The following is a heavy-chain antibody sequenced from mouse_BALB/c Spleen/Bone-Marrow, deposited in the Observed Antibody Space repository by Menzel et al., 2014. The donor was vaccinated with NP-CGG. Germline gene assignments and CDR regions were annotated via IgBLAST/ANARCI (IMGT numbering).Heavy chain of an antibody. CDR3: ARASPYWYLDV. D-gene: IGHD6-1*01. CDR1: GFTFSSYI. CDR2: ISHSGGSS. Sequence: EVKVVESGGGFVQPGGSLKLSCAASGFTFSSYIMSWVRQTPEKRLEWVAYISHSGGSSYYLDTVKGRFTISRDNAKNTLYLQMSSLKSEDTAMYYCARASPYWYLDVWGAGTTVTVSS. J-gene: IGHJ1*01. V-gene: IGHV5-12-2*01.